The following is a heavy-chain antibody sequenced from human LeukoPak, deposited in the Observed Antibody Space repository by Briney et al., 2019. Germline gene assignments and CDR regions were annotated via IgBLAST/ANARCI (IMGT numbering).Heavy chain of an antibody. CDR2: ISAYNGNT. J-gene: IGHJ6*03. V-gene: IGHV1-18*01. D-gene: IGHD4-11*01. Sequence: GASVKVSCKSSGYTFTSHGISWVRQAPGQGLEWMGWISAYNGNTNYAQKFQGRVTMTTDTSTSTAYMELRSLRSDDTALYYCARVDSHWSLRGYYYYMDVWGKGTMVTVSS. CDR3: ARVDSHWSLRGYYYYMDV. CDR1: GYTFTSHG.